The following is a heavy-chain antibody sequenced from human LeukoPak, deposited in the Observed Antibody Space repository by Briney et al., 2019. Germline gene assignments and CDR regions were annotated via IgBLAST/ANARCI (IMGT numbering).Heavy chain of an antibody. D-gene: IGHD5-18*01. CDR3: ARGRGGYSYGSAYYYYYMDV. CDR1: GGSINSTSYY. V-gene: IGHV4-39*01. Sequence: PSETLSLTCTVSGGSINSTSYYWGWIRQPPGKGLEWIGSIYYSGSTYYNPSLKSRVTISVDTSKNQFSLKLSSVTAADTAVYYCARGRGGYSYGSAYYYYYMDVWGKGTTVTVSS. CDR2: IYYSGST. J-gene: IGHJ6*03.